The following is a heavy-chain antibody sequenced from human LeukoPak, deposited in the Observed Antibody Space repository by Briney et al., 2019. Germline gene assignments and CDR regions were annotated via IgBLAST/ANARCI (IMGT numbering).Heavy chain of an antibody. Sequence: GGSLRLSCAASGFTFSSYAMSWVRQAPGKGLEWVSAISGSGGSTYYADSVKGRFTISRDNSKNTLYLQMNSPRAEDTAVYYCAKGIAARWYYFDYWGQGTLVTVSS. J-gene: IGHJ4*02. V-gene: IGHV3-23*01. D-gene: IGHD6-6*01. CDR3: AKGIAARWYYFDY. CDR1: GFTFSSYA. CDR2: ISGSGGST.